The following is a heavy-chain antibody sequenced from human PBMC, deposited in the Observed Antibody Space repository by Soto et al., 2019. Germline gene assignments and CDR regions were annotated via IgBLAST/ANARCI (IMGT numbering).Heavy chain of an antibody. CDR3: AKDSPHIVVVTAIDY. Sequence: GGSLRPSCAASGFTFSSYAMSWVRQAPGKGLEWVSAISGSGGSTYYADSVKGRFTISRDNSKNTLYLQMNSLRAEDTAVYYCAKDSPHIVVVTAIDYWGQGTLVTVSS. CDR1: GFTFSSYA. V-gene: IGHV3-23*01. J-gene: IGHJ4*02. D-gene: IGHD2-21*02. CDR2: ISGSGGST.